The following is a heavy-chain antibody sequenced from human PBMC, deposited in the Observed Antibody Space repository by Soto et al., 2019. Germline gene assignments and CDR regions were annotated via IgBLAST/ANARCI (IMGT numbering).Heavy chain of an antibody. Sequence: ASVKVSCKASGYIFTNYGINWVRQAPGQGLEWMGWISANSGNTNYAQKLQGRVTMTRDTSTSTAYMELRSLRSDDTAVYYCARGLNIASAEGRFDPWGQGTLVTVSS. D-gene: IGHD2-21*02. CDR2: ISANSGNT. V-gene: IGHV1-18*01. J-gene: IGHJ5*02. CDR3: ARGLNIASAEGRFDP. CDR1: GYIFTNYG.